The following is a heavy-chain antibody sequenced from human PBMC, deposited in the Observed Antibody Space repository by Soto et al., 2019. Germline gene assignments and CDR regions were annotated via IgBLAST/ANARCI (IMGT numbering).Heavy chain of an antibody. V-gene: IGHV3-7*01. CDR2: IKQDGSEK. J-gene: IGHJ4*02. D-gene: IGHD2-15*01. Sequence: QPGGSLRLSCAASGFTFSSYWMSWVRQAPGKGLEWVANIKQDGSEKYYVDSVKGRFTISRDNAKNSLYLQMNSLRAEDTAVYYCAFPLGYCSGGSCYGVDYWGQGTLVTVSS. CDR1: GFTFSSYW. CDR3: AFPLGYCSGGSCYGVDY.